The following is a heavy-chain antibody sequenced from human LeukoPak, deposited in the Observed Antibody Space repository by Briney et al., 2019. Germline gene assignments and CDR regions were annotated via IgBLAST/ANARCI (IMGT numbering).Heavy chain of an antibody. CDR2: IRGSSSYI. J-gene: IGHJ4*02. CDR3: VRNQLLDF. CDR1: GFAFGSYT. V-gene: IGHV3-21*01. Sequence: GGSLRLSCAASGFAFGSYTVNWVRQAPEKGLEWVSAIRGSSSYIYYADSVKGRFTISRDNARNSVYLQMNSLRAEDTAVYYCVRNQLLDFWGQGTPVTVSS. D-gene: IGHD2-2*01.